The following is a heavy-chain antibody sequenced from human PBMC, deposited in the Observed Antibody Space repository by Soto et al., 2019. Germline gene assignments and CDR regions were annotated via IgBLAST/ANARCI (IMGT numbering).Heavy chain of an antibody. V-gene: IGHV1-69*13. CDR1: GGPFSSYA. Sequence: SVKISCKASGGPFSSYAISWVRQARGQGLEWMGGIIPIFGTANYAQKFQGRVTITADESTSTAYMELSSLRSEDTAVYYCATTDLIAAAGVTRFGFYWFDPWGHVTLVTASS. J-gene: IGHJ5*02. D-gene: IGHD6-13*01. CDR2: IIPIFGTA. CDR3: ATTDLIAAAGVTRFGFYWFDP.